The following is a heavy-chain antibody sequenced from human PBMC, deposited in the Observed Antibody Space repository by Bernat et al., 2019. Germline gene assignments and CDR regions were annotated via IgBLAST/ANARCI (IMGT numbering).Heavy chain of an antibody. J-gene: IGHJ5*02. Sequence: EVQLVQSGGGLVQPGGSLRLSCAASGFTFSTSCMTWVRQAPGKGPEWVANIKQDGSEKFYVDSVKGRFTISRDNAKNSLYLQMNRVRAEGTAVYCCAREETDHGGQGTLVTVSS. CDR3: AREETDH. V-gene: IGHV3-7*01. CDR1: GFTFSTSC. CDR2: IKQDGSEK.